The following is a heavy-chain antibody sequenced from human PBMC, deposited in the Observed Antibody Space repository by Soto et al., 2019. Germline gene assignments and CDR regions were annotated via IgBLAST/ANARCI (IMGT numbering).Heavy chain of an antibody. CDR2: MKPKSGNT. CDR1: GYLFTEND. V-gene: IGHV1-8*01. J-gene: IGHJ4*02. CDR3: VRAPWDYYSADYFDT. D-gene: IGHD3-10*01. Sequence: ASVKVSCKASGYLFTENDINWVRQATGQGPEWMGWMKPKSGNTGYAQKFQGRVSMTRDNSKTTAYMDFSSLGSEDKAESYCVRAPWDYYSADYFDTWGQGTQVTVSS.